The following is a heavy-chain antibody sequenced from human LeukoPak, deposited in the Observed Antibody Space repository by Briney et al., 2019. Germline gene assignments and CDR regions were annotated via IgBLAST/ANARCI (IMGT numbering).Heavy chain of an antibody. CDR3: VKAAYYDRSGYYEN. D-gene: IGHD3-22*01. J-gene: IGHJ4*02. Sequence: GGSLRLSCAASGFTFTSYAMSWVRQAPGKGLEWVSTISGGGASAYYADSVKGRFTISRDNSKNTLYLQMNSLRAEDTALYYCVKAAYYDRSGYYENWGQGTLVAASS. V-gene: IGHV3-23*01. CDR2: ISGGGASA. CDR1: GFTFTSYA.